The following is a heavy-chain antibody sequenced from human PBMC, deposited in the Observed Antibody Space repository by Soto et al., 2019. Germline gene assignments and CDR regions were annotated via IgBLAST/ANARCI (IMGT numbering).Heavy chain of an antibody. D-gene: IGHD6-13*01. Sequence: QVQLVQSGAEVRKPGASVKVSCNVTGYTFSGHYLHWVRQAPGQGLEWMGWINPKSGGTNYAQKFQDRVTMTADTSVSAASMELISLRYDDTAVFYCARGLYSSPAYFFDSWGQGTLVTVSS. CDR2: INPKSGGT. J-gene: IGHJ4*02. CDR3: ARGLYSSPAYFFDS. V-gene: IGHV1-2*02. CDR1: GYTFSGHY.